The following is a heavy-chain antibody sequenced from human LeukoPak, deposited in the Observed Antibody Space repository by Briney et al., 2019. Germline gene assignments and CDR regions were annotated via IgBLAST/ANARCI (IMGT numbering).Heavy chain of an antibody. Sequence: PGGSLRLSCAASGFTVSSNYMSWVRQAQGKGLEWVSVIYSGGATYYADSVRGRFTISRAISKNTGYLQINSRRVETTPIYTCARDFGGPYYDYWGRGTLVTVSS. CDR2: IYSGGAT. D-gene: IGHD3-16*01. J-gene: IGHJ4*02. V-gene: IGHV3-53*01. CDR3: ARDFGGPYYDY. CDR1: GFTVSSNY.